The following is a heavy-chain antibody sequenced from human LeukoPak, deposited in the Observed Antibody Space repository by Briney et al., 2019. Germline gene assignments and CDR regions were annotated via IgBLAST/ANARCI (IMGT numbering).Heavy chain of an antibody. Sequence: SETLSLTCTVSGGSVSSGSYYWNWIRQPPGKGLEWIGYIYYSGSTNYNPSLNSRVTISLDTSKNQFSLKLSSVTAADTAVFYCAKGYSSIRGWFDPWGQGTPVTVSS. D-gene: IGHD6-13*01. CDR2: IYYSGST. CDR1: GGSVSSGSYY. J-gene: IGHJ5*02. V-gene: IGHV4-61*01. CDR3: AKGYSSIRGWFDP.